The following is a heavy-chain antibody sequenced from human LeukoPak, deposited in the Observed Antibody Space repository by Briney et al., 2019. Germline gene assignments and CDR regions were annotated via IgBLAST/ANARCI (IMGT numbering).Heavy chain of an antibody. CDR1: GGSFSGYY. V-gene: IGHV4-34*01. D-gene: IGHD2-2*01. CDR3: XRXYCXSTSCYWFDP. Sequence: KPSETLSLTCAVYGGSFSGYYWSWIRQPPGKGLEWIGEINHSGSTNYNPSLKSRVTISVDTSKNQFSLKLSSVTAADTAVYYCXRXYCXSTSCYWFDPWGQGTLVTVSS. J-gene: IGHJ5*02. CDR2: INHSGST.